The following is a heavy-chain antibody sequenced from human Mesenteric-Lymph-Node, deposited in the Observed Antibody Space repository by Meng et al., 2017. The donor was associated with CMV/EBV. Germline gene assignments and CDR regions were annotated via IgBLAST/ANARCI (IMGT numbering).Heavy chain of an antibody. V-gene: IGHV3-23*03. CDR2: IDSGDSST. J-gene: IGHJ4*02. D-gene: IGHD6-19*01. Sequence: GESLKISCEASGFAFSNYAMSWVRQGPGKGLEWVSIIDSGDSSTYYVDSVKGRFTISRDNSKNTLYLQMNSLRAEDTAVYYCAKVRSGWYFDNWGQGTPVTVSS. CDR3: AKVRSGWYFDN. CDR1: GFAFSNYA.